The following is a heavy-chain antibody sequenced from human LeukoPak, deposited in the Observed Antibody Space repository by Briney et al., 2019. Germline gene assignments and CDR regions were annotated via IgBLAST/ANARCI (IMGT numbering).Heavy chain of an antibody. CDR2: IYYSGST. V-gene: IGHV4-39*07. CDR3: ARGLIVVVAATPYYYYYYMDV. D-gene: IGHD2-15*01. J-gene: IGHJ6*03. Sequence: PSETLSLTCTVSGGSISSSSYYWGWIRQPPGKGLEWIGSIYYSGSTNYNPSLKSRVTISVDTSKNQFSLKLSSVTAADTAVYYCARGLIVVVAATPYYYYYYMDVWGKGTTVTVSS. CDR1: GGSISSSSYY.